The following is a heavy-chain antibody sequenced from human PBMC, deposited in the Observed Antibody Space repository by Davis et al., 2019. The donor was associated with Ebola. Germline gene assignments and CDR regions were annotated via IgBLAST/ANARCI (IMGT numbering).Heavy chain of an antibody. J-gene: IGHJ5*02. CDR1: GGSISSSNW. CDR3: ARVLQEVVRLDP. D-gene: IGHD6-6*01. Sequence: SETLSLTCAVSGGSISSSNWWSWVRQPPGKGLEWIGEINHSGSTNYDPSLKSRVTISVDTSKSQFSLKVRSVTAADTAVYYCARVLQEVVRLDPWGQGTLVTVSS. V-gene: IGHV4-4*02. CDR2: INHSGST.